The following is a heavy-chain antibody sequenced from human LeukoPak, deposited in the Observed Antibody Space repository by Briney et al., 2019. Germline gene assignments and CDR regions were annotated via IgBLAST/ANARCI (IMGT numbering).Heavy chain of an antibody. J-gene: IGHJ4*02. CDR2: ISSSSSYI. CDR3: ASGITMVRGPSGDY. V-gene: IGHV3-21*01. CDR1: GFTFSSYS. Sequence: GSLRLSCAASGFTFSSYSMNWVRQAPGKGLEWVSSISSSSSYIYYADSVKGRFTISRDNAKNSLYLQMNSLRAEDTAVYYCASGITMVRGPSGDYWGQGTLVTVSS. D-gene: IGHD3-10*01.